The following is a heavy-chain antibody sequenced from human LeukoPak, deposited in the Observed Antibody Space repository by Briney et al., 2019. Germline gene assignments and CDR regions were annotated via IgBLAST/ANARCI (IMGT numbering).Heavy chain of an antibody. CDR3: ARDLPMGGNNWFDP. Sequence: SETLSLTCTVSGGSISYYYWSWIRQPPGKGLEWIGYIYYSGSTNYNPSLKSRVTISVDTSKNQFSLKLSSVTAADTAVYYCARDLPMGGNNWFDPWGQGTLVTVSS. J-gene: IGHJ5*02. D-gene: IGHD3-10*01. CDR1: GGSISYYY. CDR2: IYYSGST. V-gene: IGHV4-59*01.